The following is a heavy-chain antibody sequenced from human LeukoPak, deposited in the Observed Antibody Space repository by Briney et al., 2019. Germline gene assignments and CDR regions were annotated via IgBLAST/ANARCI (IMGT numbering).Heavy chain of an antibody. V-gene: IGHV4-34*01. CDR1: GGSFSGYY. J-gene: IGHJ4*02. CDR3: ASLRGDGSFDY. CDR2: INHSGST. D-gene: IGHD5-24*01. Sequence: SETLSLTCAVYGGSFSGYYWSWIRQPPGKGLEWIGEINHSGSTNYNPSLKSRVTISVDTSKNQFSLKLTSVTAADTAVYYCASLRGDGSFDYWGQGTLVTVSS.